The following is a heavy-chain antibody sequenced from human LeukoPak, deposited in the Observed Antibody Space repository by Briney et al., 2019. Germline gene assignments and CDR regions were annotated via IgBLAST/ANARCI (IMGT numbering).Heavy chain of an antibody. D-gene: IGHD2-2*01. V-gene: IGHV1-46*01. J-gene: IGHJ4*02. CDR3: ARDQGYCSSATCNEVYQFDS. Sequence: ASVNVSCKASGYTFTSYYMHWVRQAPGQGLEWMGVINPSGGSTSYTQKFQGRVTMTRDTSTSTVYMELRSLRSDATAVYYCARDQGYCSSATCNEVYQFDSWGQGTLVTVSS. CDR2: INPSGGST. CDR1: GYTFTSYY.